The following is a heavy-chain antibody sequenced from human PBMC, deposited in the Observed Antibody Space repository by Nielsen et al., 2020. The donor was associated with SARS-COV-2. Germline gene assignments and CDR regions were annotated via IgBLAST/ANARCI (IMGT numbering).Heavy chain of an antibody. V-gene: IGHV1-3*01. D-gene: IGHD3-22*01. Sequence: ASVKVSCKASGYTFTSYAMHWVRQAPGQRLEWMGWINAGDGNTKYSQKFQGRVTITRDTSASTAYMELSSLRSEDTAVYYCARGALNYYDSRGLIKGNAFDIWGQGTMVTVSS. CDR2: INAGDGNT. CDR1: GYTFTSYA. CDR3: ARGALNYYDSRGLIKGNAFDI. J-gene: IGHJ3*02.